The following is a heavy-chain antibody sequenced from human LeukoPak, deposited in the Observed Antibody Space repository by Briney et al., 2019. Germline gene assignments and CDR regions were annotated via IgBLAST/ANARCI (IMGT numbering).Heavy chain of an antibody. Sequence: PGGSLRLSCAGSGFTFRNYDMSWVRQAPGTGLEWVSAISSSGGNTYYADSVKGRFTISRDNSKNTLYLQMTSLRPEDTAMYYCAKRERTYSFDNWGRGTLVTVSS. CDR1: GFTFRNYD. J-gene: IGHJ4*02. V-gene: IGHV3-23*01. D-gene: IGHD1-26*01. CDR2: ISSSGGNT. CDR3: AKRERTYSFDN.